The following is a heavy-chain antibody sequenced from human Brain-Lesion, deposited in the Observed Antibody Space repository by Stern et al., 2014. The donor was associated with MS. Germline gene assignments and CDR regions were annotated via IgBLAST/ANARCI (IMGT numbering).Heavy chain of an antibody. CDR2: IWPGDSDT. V-gene: IGHV5-51*01. J-gene: IGHJ4*02. CDR1: GYRFTRNW. Sequence: VQLVQSGAEVKKPGESLKISCKGSGYRFTRNWIGWVRQMPGKGLEWMGIIWPGDSDTRYSPSFQGQVTISADKSISPAYLQWSSLQASDTAMYYCARRGDSSSSGFDYWGQGTLVIVSS. D-gene: IGHD6-6*01. CDR3: ARRGDSSSSGFDY.